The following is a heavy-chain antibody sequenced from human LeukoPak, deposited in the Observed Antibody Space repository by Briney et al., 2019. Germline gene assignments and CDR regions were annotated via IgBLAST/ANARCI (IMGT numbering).Heavy chain of an antibody. CDR1: GFTFSHYG. D-gene: IGHD1-1*01. CDR2: IHYDGSNI. Sequence: GGSLRLSCAASGFTFSHYGMHWVRQAPGKGLEWVAFIHYDGSNIYYADSVKGRLTISRDNSKNTLYLQMNDLRADDTAVYYCVKKGQADDDGKPDWGQGTLVTVSS. J-gene: IGHJ4*02. CDR3: VKKGQADDDGKPD. V-gene: IGHV3-30*02.